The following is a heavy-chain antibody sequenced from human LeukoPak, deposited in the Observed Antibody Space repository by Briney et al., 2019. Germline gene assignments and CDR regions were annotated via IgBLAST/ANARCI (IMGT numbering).Heavy chain of an antibody. V-gene: IGHV3-48*04. CDR1: GFTFSSYS. CDR3: ARVWSPLRYYYGVDV. J-gene: IGHJ6*02. CDR2: ISSSGSTI. Sequence: QAGGSLRLSCAASGFTFSSYSMNWVRQAPGKGLEWVSYISSSGSTIYYADSVKGRFTISRDNAKNSLYLQMNSLRAEDTAVYYCARVWSPLRYYYGVDVWGQGTTVTVSS. D-gene: IGHD3-3*01.